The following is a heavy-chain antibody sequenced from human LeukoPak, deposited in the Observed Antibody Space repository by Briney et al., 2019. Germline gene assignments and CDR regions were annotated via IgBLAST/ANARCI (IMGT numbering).Heavy chain of an antibody. V-gene: IGHV1-46*01. CDR1: GYTFTSNY. CDR3: ARDVRGSRYFDY. CDR2: ISPSGGST. J-gene: IGHJ4*02. D-gene: IGHD3-10*02. Sequence: ASVKVSCKAFGYTFTSNYMHWVRQAPGQGPEWMGVISPSGGSTTYAQKFQGRATLTRDMSTSTDYLELSSLRSEDTAVYYCARDVRGSRYFDYWGQGTLVTVSS.